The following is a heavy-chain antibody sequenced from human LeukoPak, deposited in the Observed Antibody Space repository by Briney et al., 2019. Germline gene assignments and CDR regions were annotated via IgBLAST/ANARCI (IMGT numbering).Heavy chain of an antibody. V-gene: IGHV3-23*01. Sequence: QPGGSLRLSCAASGFSFSNYGMNWVHQAPGKGLEWVSGIIGSGGTTYYADSVKGRFTTSRDNSKNTLYLQMSSLRAEDTAVYYCAKVVGATGDYWGQGTLVTVSS. CDR2: IIGSGGTT. CDR3: AKVVGATGDY. D-gene: IGHD1-26*01. CDR1: GFSFSNYG. J-gene: IGHJ4*02.